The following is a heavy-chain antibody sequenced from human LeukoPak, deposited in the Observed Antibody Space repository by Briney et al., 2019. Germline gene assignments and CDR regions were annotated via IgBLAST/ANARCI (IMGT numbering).Heavy chain of an antibody. J-gene: IGHJ4*02. V-gene: IGHV5-51*01. CDR2: INPGYSDT. CDR3: ATTGYSSHWEYY. Sequence: GESLKISCDISGYDLTSYWIGWARQMPGKGLEWMGIINPGYSDTQYAPSFQGQVTISFGKSISVDKSITTAYLQWSSLGASDTATYYCATTGYSSHWEYYWGQGTLVTVSS. CDR1: GYDLTSYW. D-gene: IGHD4-11*01.